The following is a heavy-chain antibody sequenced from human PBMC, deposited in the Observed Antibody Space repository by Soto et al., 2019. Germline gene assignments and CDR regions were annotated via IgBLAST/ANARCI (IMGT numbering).Heavy chain of an antibody. CDR3: ARDPRYCTNGVCYIAYGMDV. Sequence: ASVKVSCKASGYTFTGYYMHWVRQAPGQGLEWMGWINPNSGGTNYAQKFQGWVTMARDTSISTAYMELSRLRSDDTAVYYCARDPRYCTNGVCYIAYGMDVWGQGTTVTVSS. D-gene: IGHD2-8*01. J-gene: IGHJ6*02. V-gene: IGHV1-2*04. CDR1: GYTFTGYY. CDR2: INPNSGGT.